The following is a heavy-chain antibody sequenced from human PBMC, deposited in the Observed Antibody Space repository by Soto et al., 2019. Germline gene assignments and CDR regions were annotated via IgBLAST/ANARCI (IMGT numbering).Heavy chain of an antibody. J-gene: IGHJ5*02. D-gene: IGHD4-4*01. CDR2: IWNDGSNK. CDR3: ARAYSNYWINWFDP. CDR1: GFTFSSYG. Sequence: PGGSLRLSCAPSGFTFSSYGMHWVRQAPGKGLEWVAIIWNDGSNKYYADSVKGRFTITRDNSKNTMYLQMNRLRVEDTAVYYCARAYSNYWINWFDPWGQGTLVTVSS. V-gene: IGHV3-33*01.